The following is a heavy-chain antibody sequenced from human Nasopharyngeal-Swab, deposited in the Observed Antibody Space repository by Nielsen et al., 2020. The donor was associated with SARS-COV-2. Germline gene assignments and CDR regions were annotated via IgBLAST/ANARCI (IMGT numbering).Heavy chain of an antibody. CDR1: GFTFGDFA. CDR3: TPSPDY. V-gene: IGHV3-49*04. CDR2: ISRTSHGGTP. Sequence: GESLKISCTTSGFTFGDFAVTWVRQAPGRGLEWLGFISRTSHGGTPEYAPFVKGRFIISRDDSKNTAYLHMNSLKTDDTATYYCTPSPDYWGPGSLVTVSS. J-gene: IGHJ4*02.